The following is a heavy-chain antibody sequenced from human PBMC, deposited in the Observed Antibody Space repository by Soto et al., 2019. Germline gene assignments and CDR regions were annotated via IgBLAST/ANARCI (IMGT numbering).Heavy chain of an antibody. CDR2: ISPYNGNT. Sequence: QVQLVQSGAEVKKPGASVKVSCEASGNTFSRYGISWVRQAPGQGLEWMGWISPYNGNTNYAQKFQGRVTMTTDASTTSAYMELRSLRSDDTAVYYCARGPLLSPNFYWGQGTPVTVSS. CDR3: ARGPLLSPNFY. J-gene: IGHJ4*02. D-gene: IGHD2-15*01. V-gene: IGHV1-18*01. CDR1: GNTFSRYG.